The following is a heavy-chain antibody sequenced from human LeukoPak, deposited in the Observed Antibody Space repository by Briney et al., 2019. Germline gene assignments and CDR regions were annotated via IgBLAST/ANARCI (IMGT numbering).Heavy chain of an antibody. CDR3: ATGPPLLITGSDY. J-gene: IGHJ4*02. D-gene: IGHD1-20*01. V-gene: IGHV1-2*02. Sequence: ASVKVSCKASGYTFTGYYMHWVRQAPGQGLEWMGWINPNSGGTNYAQKFQGRVTMTRDMSISTAYMELSGLRSDDTAVYYCATGPPLLITGSDYWGQGTLVTVSS. CDR1: GYTFTGYY. CDR2: INPNSGGT.